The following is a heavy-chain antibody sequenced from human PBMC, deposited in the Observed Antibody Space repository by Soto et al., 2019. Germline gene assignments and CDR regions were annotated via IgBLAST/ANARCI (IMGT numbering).Heavy chain of an antibody. J-gene: IGHJ3*02. CDR1: GFTVSSHA. Sequence: EVQVLESGGGLVQPGGSLRLSCEGSGFTVSSHAMTWIRQAPGKGPEWVSTVTADGGTYYADSVKGRFAMSRDTSGXHXXLQMNSLGAEDTAAYYCAPHVSCSGGSCQYDAFAIRGQGTMVTVSA. D-gene: IGHD2-15*01. V-gene: IGHV3-23*01. CDR3: APHVSCSGGSCQYDAFAI. CDR2: VTADGGT.